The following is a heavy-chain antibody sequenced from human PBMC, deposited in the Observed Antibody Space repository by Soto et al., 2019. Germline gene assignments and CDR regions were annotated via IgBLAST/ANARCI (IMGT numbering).Heavy chain of an antibody. Sequence: GGSLRLSCAASGSTFSSYSMNWVRQAPGKGLEWVSSISSSSYIYYADSVKGRFTISRDNSKNTLYLLMNSLRTEDTAVYYCARYYDYSGGTSGGMDVWGQGTTVTVSS. CDR2: ISSSSYI. CDR3: ARYYDYSGGTSGGMDV. D-gene: IGHD3-22*01. J-gene: IGHJ6*02. CDR1: GSTFSSYS. V-gene: IGHV3-21*04.